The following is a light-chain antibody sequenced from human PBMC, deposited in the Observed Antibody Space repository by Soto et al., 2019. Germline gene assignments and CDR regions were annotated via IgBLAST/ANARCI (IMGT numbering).Light chain of an antibody. Sequence: DLQMTQSPSSLSASVGDRVTITCRASQSIDKYLSWYQQKAGKAPKLLIYDAYSLQSGVPSRFSGSRSGTDFTLTISSLQPEDFATYYCQQSYSTPLTFGGGTKVEI. CDR3: QQSYSTPLT. J-gene: IGKJ4*01. V-gene: IGKV1-39*01. CDR1: QSIDKY. CDR2: DAY.